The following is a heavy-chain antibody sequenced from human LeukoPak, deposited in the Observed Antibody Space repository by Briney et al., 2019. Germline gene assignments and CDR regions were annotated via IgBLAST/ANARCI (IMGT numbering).Heavy chain of an antibody. V-gene: IGHV4-61*09. Sequence: PSGTLSLTCSVSGGSMRSGSYHWTWIRQPAGKGLEWIGRIFNGETSNIVGSTNYNPSLKSRATISQDTSKNQFSLSLTSVTAADTAVYYCALRNFGNGFHIWGQGTLVTVSS. D-gene: IGHD3-3*01. CDR3: ALRNFGNGFHI. CDR2: FNGETSNIVGST. CDR1: GGSMRSGSYH. J-gene: IGHJ3*02.